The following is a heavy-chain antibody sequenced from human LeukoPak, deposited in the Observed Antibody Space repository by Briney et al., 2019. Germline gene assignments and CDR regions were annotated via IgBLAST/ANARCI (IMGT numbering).Heavy chain of an antibody. CDR1: GGSTSSYY. D-gene: IGHD3-3*01. CDR3: ARVTVWSGYYFDY. J-gene: IGHJ4*02. CDR2: IYYSGST. Sequence: SETLSLTCTVSGGSTSSYYSSWIRQPPGKGMEWIGYIYYSGSTNYNPSLKSRVTISVDTSKNQFSLKLSSVTAADTAVYYCARVTVWSGYYFDYWGQGTLVTVSS. V-gene: IGHV4-59*01.